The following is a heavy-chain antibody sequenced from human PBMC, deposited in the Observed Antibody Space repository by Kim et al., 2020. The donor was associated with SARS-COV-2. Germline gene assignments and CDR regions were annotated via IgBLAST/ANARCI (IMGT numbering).Heavy chain of an antibody. CDR3: ARRLIYSGYDY. Sequence: ASVKVSCKASGYTFITYAIHWVRQAPGQRLEWMGWINAGNGNTKYSQKFQGRVTITRDTSASTAYMDLSGLRSEDTAVYYCARRLIYSGYDYWGQGTLVTVSS. V-gene: IGHV1-3*01. D-gene: IGHD5-12*01. CDR2: INAGNGNT. CDR1: GYTFITYA. J-gene: IGHJ4*02.